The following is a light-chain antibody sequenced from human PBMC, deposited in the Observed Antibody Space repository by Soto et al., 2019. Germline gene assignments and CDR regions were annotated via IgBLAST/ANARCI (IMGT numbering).Light chain of an antibody. V-gene: IGKV1-5*03. CDR3: QQYNSYPWT. J-gene: IGKJ1*01. Sequence: DIQMTQSPSTLSASVGDRVTITCRASQSISSWLAWYQQKPGKAPKLLIYKASSLESGVPSRFSGSGSGTEFTLTISSLQPDDFATYYCQQYNSYPWTFGHGNKVEIK. CDR1: QSISSW. CDR2: KAS.